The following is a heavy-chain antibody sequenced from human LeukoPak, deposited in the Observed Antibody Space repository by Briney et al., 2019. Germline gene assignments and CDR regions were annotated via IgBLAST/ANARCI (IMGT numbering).Heavy chain of an antibody. V-gene: IGHV3-48*01. CDR1: GFTFSTYS. J-gene: IGHJ4*02. CDR3: ARALRVGPR. CDR2: ISTGSRTI. D-gene: IGHD1-26*01. Sequence: PGGSLRLSCAASGFTFSTYSMNWVRQAPGKGLEWVSYISTGSRTIYYADSVKGRFTISRDNAENSLYLQMNSLRAEDTAVYYCARALRVGPRWGQGTLVTVSS.